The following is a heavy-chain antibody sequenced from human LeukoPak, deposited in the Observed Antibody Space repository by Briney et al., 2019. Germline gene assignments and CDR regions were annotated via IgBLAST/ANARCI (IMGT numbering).Heavy chain of an antibody. Sequence: SETLSLTCTVSGAPIGLYYWTWIRQPPGKGLEWIGSIYHSGSTYYNPSLKSRVTISVDTSKNQFSLKLSSVTAADTAVYYCARADPGQSVDYWGQGTLVTVSS. V-gene: IGHV4-38-2*02. CDR3: ARADPGQSVDY. CDR2: IYHSGST. CDR1: GAPIGLYY. J-gene: IGHJ4*02.